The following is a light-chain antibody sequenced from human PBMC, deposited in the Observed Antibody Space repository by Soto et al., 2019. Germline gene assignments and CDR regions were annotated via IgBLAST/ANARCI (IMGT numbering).Light chain of an antibody. CDR2: TAS. V-gene: IGKV1-9*01. CDR1: QGSSSY. J-gene: IGKJ1*01. CDR3: QQLDNYPRT. Sequence: DIQLTQSPSFMSASVGDRVTIACRASQGSSSYLAWYQQKPGKAPKLMIYTASTLQSGVPSRFSGSGSGTEFTLTIISLQPEDFATYYCQQLDNYPRTFGQGTKVEIK.